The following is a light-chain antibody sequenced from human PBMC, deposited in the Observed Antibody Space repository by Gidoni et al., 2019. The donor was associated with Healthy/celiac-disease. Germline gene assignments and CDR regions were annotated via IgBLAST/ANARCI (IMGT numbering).Light chain of an antibody. J-gene: IGKJ2*01. Sequence: EIVLTQSPATLSLSPGERATLSCRASQSVSSYLAWYQQKPGQAPRLLIYDASNRATGIPARFSGSGSGTDFTLTISSIGPEDFAVYYCQQRSNWPPYTFGQGTKLEIK. V-gene: IGKV3-11*01. CDR2: DAS. CDR1: QSVSSY. CDR3: QQRSNWPPYT.